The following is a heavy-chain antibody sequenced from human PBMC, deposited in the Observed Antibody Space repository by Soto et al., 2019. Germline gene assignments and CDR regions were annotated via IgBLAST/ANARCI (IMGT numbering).Heavy chain of an antibody. CDR2: IYHSGST. V-gene: IGHV4-4*02. J-gene: IGHJ5*02. D-gene: IGHD1-26*01. CDR3: ARDLGSGSYDLNWFDP. Sequence: QVQLQESGPGLVKPSGTLSLTCAVSGGSISSSNWWSWVRQPPGKGLEWIGEIYHSGSTNYNPSLKSRFTISVDKSKNQFSLKLSSVTAADTAVYYCARDLGSGSYDLNWFDPWGQGTLVTVSS. CDR1: GGSISSSNW.